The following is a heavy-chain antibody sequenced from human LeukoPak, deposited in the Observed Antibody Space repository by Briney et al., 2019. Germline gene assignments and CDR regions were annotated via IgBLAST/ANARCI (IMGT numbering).Heavy chain of an antibody. CDR3: ARAAYCGGDCYPTYFDY. V-gene: IGHV4-39*07. CDR2: IYYSGST. Sequence: SETLSLTCTVSGGSISSSSYYWGWIRQPPGKGLEWIGSIYYSGSTYYNPSLKSRVTISVDTSKNQFSLKLSSVTAADTAVYYCARAAYCGGDCYPTYFDYWGQGTLVTVSS. D-gene: IGHD2-21*02. J-gene: IGHJ4*02. CDR1: GGSISSSSYY.